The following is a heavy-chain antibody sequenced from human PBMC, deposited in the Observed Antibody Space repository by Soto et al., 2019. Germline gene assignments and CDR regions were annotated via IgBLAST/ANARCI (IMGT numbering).Heavy chain of an antibody. V-gene: IGHV2-70*01. CDR1: GFSLSTSGMC. Sequence: SGPTLVNPTQTLTLTCTFSGFSLSTSGMCVSWIRQPPGKALEWLALIDWDDDKYYSTSLKTRLTISKDTSKNQVALTMTNMDPVDTATYYCARILNPSSTSCYSNDNWFDPWGQGTLVTVSS. CDR2: IDWDDDK. J-gene: IGHJ5*02. D-gene: IGHD2-2*01. CDR3: ARILNPSSTSCYSNDNWFDP.